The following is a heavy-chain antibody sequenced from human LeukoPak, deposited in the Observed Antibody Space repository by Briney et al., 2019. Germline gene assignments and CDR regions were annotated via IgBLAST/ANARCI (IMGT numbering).Heavy chain of an antibody. CDR2: MLDSATA. Sequence: SETLSLTCSVSGGSISSNPNYWAWIRQPPGKGLEWIASMLDSATAYYNPSLKSRVTISLDTSKNQFSLKLRSVTAADTAVYYCARVGLSDGSGSYYNVGTLDYWGQGTLVTVSS. CDR3: ARVGLSDGSGSYYNVGTLDY. D-gene: IGHD3-10*01. CDR1: GGSISSNPNY. J-gene: IGHJ4*02. V-gene: IGHV4-39*07.